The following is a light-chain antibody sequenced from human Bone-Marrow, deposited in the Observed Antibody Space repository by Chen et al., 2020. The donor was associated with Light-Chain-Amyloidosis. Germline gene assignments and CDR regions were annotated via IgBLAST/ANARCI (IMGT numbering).Light chain of an antibody. V-gene: IGKV1-39*01. CDR2: AAS. CDR1: QSISSY. CDR3: QQSYSTLWT. Sequence: DIQMTQSPSSPSASVGDRVTLTCRASQSISSYLNWYQQKPGKAPKLLIYAASSLQSGVPSRFSGSGSGTDFTLTISSLQPEDFATYYCQQSYSTLWTLGQGTTVEIK. J-gene: IGKJ1*01.